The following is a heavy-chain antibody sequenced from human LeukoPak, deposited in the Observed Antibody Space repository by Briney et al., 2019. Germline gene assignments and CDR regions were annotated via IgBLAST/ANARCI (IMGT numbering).Heavy chain of an antibody. CDR2: MNPNSGNT. CDR3: ARGPSSSWSPSWFDP. Sequence: ASVKVSCKASGYTFTNYDINWVRQATGQGLEWMGWMNPNSGNTGYAQKFQGRVTMTRNTPISTAYMELSSLTSDDTAVYYCARGPSSSWSPSWFDPWGQGTLVTVSS. J-gene: IGHJ5*02. D-gene: IGHD6-13*01. CDR1: GYTFTNYD. V-gene: IGHV1-8*01.